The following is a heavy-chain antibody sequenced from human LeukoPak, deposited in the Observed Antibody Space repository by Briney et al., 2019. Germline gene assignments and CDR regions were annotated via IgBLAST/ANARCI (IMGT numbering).Heavy chain of an antibody. Sequence: GGSLRLSCAASGFTLSNAWMNWVRQAPGKGLEWVSVIYSGGSTYYADSVKGRFTISRDNSKNTLYLQMNSLRAEDTAVYYCARARSYYRYYDILTGEVYLDYWGQGTLVTVSS. CDR3: ARARSYYRYYDILTGEVYLDY. CDR2: IYSGGST. J-gene: IGHJ4*02. CDR1: GFTLSNAW. D-gene: IGHD3-9*01. V-gene: IGHV3-53*01.